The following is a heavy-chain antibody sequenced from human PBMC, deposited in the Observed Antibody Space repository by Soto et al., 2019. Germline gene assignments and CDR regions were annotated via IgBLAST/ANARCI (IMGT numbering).Heavy chain of an antibody. CDR3: AKDATRTSGWYYFDY. CDR2: IDYSGGAT. D-gene: IGHD6-19*01. Sequence: GGSLRLSCAASGFTFSRLAMGWVRQAPGKGLEWVSVIDYSGGATYYTDSVKGRFTISRDNSKKMLYLQMNSLRAEDTAVYYCAKDATRTSGWYYFDYWGQGALVIVSS. V-gene: IGHV3-23*01. J-gene: IGHJ4*02. CDR1: GFTFSRLA.